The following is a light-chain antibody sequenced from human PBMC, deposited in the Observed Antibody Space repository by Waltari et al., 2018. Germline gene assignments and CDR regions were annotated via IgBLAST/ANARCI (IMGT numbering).Light chain of an antibody. J-gene: IGLJ2*01. Sequence: QSALTQPASVSGSPGQSITVPGTGTSSDVGGYNYVSWYQHHPGKAPKLMIYEVSNRPSGVSNRFSGSKSGNTASLTISGLQAEDEADYYCSSYTSSSTYVVFGGGTKLTVL. CDR1: SSDVGGYNY. V-gene: IGLV2-14*01. CDR2: EVS. CDR3: SSYTSSSTYVV.